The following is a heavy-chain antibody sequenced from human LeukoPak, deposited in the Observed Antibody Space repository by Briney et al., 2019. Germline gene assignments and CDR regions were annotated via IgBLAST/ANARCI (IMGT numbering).Heavy chain of an antibody. CDR2: INSGGSGT. D-gene: IGHD7-27*01. CDR3: ATSLGPPTEY. CDR1: GFAFSSNW. Sequence: GGSLRLSCAASGFAFSSNWMHWVRQTPGKGLAWVSRINSGGSGTSYAASVEGRFTISRDNVKNTLYLQMDSLRAEDTAVYYCATSLGPPTEYWGQGTLVTVSS. J-gene: IGHJ4*02. V-gene: IGHV3-74*01.